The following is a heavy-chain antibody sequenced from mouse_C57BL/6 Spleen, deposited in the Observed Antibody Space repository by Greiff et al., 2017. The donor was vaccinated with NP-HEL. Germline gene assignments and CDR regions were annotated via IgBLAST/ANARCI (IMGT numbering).Heavy chain of an antibody. D-gene: IGHD1-1*01. J-gene: IGHJ3*01. CDR1: GYTFTSYW. CDR3: ARGFYYGSSYESQAWFAY. V-gene: IGHV1-64*01. CDR2: IHPNSGST. Sequence: QVQLQQPGAELVKPGASVKLSCKASGYTFTSYWMHWVKQRPGQGLEWIGMIHPNSGSTNYNEKFKSKATLTVDKSSSTAYMQLSSLTSEDSAVYYCARGFYYGSSYESQAWFAYWGQGTLVTVSA.